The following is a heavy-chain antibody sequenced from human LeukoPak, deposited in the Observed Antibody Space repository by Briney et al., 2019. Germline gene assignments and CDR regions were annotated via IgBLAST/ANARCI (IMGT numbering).Heavy chain of an antibody. Sequence: SETLSLTCVVSGDSISSGAYSWSWIRQPPGKGLEWIGYIFHTGSTFYNPSLKSRVTISVDNSKNQFSLRLTSVTAADTAVYYCARAERQLGFDYWGQGTLVTVSS. D-gene: IGHD1-14*01. CDR2: IFHTGST. J-gene: IGHJ4*02. CDR3: ARAERQLGFDY. CDR1: GDSISSGAYS. V-gene: IGHV4-30-2*01.